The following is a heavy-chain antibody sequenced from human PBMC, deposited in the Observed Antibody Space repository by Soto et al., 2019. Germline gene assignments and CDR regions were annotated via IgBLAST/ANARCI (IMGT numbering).Heavy chain of an antibody. CDR2: ISCCGGSA. CDR3: AKADGQQWRIPHLDN. J-gene: IGHJ4*02. V-gene: IGHV3-23*01. D-gene: IGHD6-19*01. Sequence: EVQLLESGGGVVQPGGSLRLSCVASGFTFIKFAMAWVRQAAGEGLEGVSGISCCGGSASYADSVKGRFSIARDDSKNTVALQLNSLSVEDTDQYYCAKADGQQWRIPHLDNWGQGTLVTVS. CDR1: GFTFIKFA.